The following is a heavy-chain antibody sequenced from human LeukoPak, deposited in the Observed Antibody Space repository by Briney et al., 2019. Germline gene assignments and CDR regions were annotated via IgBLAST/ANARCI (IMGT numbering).Heavy chain of an antibody. CDR2: IYPGDSDT. CDR3: ARRTRRNCGGDCYYFDY. D-gene: IGHD2-21*01. Sequence: PGESLKISCKGSGYSFTSYWIGWVRLMPGKGLEWMGIIYPGDSDTRYSPSFQGQVTISADKSISTAYLQWSSLKASDTAMYYCARRTRRNCGGDCYYFDYWGQVTLVTVSS. V-gene: IGHV5-51*01. CDR1: GYSFTSYW. J-gene: IGHJ4*02.